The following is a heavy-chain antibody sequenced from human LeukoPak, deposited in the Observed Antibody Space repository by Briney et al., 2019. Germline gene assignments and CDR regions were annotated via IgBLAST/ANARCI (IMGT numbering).Heavy chain of an antibody. CDR1: GYTFTGYY. V-gene: IGHV1-2*06. J-gene: IGHJ4*02. Sequence: GASVKVSCKASGYTFTGYYMHWVRQAPGQGLEWMGRINPNSGGTNYAQKFQGRVTMTRDTSISSAYMELSRLRSDDTAVYYCAQERIAARPDLDYWGQGTLVTVSS. D-gene: IGHD6-6*01. CDR2: INPNSGGT. CDR3: AQERIAARPDLDY.